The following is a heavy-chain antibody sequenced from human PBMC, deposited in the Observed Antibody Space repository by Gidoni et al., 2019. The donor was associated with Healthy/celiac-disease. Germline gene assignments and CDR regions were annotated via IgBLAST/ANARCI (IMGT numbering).Heavy chain of an antibody. Sequence: EVPLLESGGGLVQPGGSLSPSCAASGFTFPSYALSWVRPAPRKGLEGVSAISGSGGSTYYADSVKGRFTISRDNSKNTLYLQMNSLRAEDTAVYYCAKQGHGAILLWYGELLDYWGQGTLVTVSS. D-gene: IGHD3-10*01. CDR3: AKQGHGAILLWYGELLDY. V-gene: IGHV3-23*01. CDR1: GFTFPSYA. CDR2: ISGSGGST. J-gene: IGHJ4*02.